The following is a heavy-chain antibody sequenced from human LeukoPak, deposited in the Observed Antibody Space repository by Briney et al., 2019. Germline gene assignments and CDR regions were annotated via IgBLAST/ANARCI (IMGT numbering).Heavy chain of an antibody. J-gene: IGHJ5*02. CDR1: EFTFSSYA. D-gene: IGHD2-2*01. CDR3: AKGVCINHYQWFDR. V-gene: IGHV3-23*01. CDR2: ISGGGDRT. Sequence: GGSLRLSCAASEFTFSSYAMNWVRQPPGKGLEWVSGISGGGDRTYYADSVKGRFAISRDNSKSTLYLQMNSLRVEDTALYYCAKGVCINHYQWFDRWGQGTQVTVS.